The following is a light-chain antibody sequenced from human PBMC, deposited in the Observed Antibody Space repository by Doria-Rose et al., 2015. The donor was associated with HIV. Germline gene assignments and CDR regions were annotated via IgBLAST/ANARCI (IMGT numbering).Light chain of an antibody. CDR3: QHFDKYFSWT. CDR1: QSISNW. V-gene: IGKV1-5*03. CDR2: KAS. J-gene: IGKJ1*01. Sequence: DIRVTQSPSTLSASVGDRVTITCRASQSISNWLAWYRQKPGQAPKLLIYKASTLQSGVPSRFRGSGSGTEFTLTINSLQPDDFATYYCQHFDKYFSWTFGHGTKVDIK.